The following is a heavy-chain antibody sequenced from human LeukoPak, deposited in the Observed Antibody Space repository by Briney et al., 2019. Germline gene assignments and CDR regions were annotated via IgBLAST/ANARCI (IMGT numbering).Heavy chain of an antibody. CDR2: INSDDSST. CDR1: GFTFSSYW. D-gene: IGHD3-9*01. J-gene: IGHJ5*02. V-gene: IGHV3-74*01. CDR3: ARGPHFDWCRTVGNWFDP. Sequence: GGSLRLSCAASGFTFSSYWMHWVRQAPGKGLVWVSRINSDDSSTSYADSVKGRFTISRDNAKNTLYLQMNSLRAEDTAVYYCARGPHFDWCRTVGNWFDPWGQGTLVTVSS.